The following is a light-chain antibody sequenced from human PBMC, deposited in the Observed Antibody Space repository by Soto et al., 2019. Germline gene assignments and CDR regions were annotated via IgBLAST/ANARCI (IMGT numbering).Light chain of an antibody. CDR1: QGISSY. CDR3: QHYLTWPLT. CDR2: AAS. Sequence: QFSPSPSCLSASVGDRVTITCRASQGISSYLGWYQQKPGKAPNLLIYAASTLQSGVPSRFSGGGSGTEFTLTISSLQSDDFAVYYCQHYLTWPLTFGGGTKVDI. J-gene: IGKJ4*01. V-gene: IGKV1-9*01.